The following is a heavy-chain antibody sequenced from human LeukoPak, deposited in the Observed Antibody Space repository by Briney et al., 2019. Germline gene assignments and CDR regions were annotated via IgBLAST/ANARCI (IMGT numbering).Heavy chain of an antibody. D-gene: IGHD5-24*01. CDR2: IIPIFGTA. CDR1: GGTFSSYA. V-gene: IGHV1-69*01. Sequence: ASVKVSCKASGGTFSSYAISWVRQAPGQGLEWMGGIIPIFGTANYAQKFQGRVTITADESTSTAYMELSSLRSEDTAVYYCAREEVEMATIGAFDIWGQGTMVTVSS. CDR3: AREEVEMATIGAFDI. J-gene: IGHJ3*02.